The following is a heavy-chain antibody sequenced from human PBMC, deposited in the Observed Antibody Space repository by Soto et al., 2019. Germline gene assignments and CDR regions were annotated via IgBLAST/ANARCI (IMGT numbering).Heavy chain of an antibody. D-gene: IGHD3-22*01. CDR3: ARAFYYYDSSAYFDY. Sequence: GGSLRLSCAASGFTFSSYSMNWVRQAPGKGLEWVSYISSSSSTIYYADSVKGRFTISRDNAKNSLYLQMNSLRDEDTAVYYCARAFYYYDSSAYFDYWGQGTLVTVSS. J-gene: IGHJ4*02. CDR2: ISSSSSTI. V-gene: IGHV3-48*02. CDR1: GFTFSSYS.